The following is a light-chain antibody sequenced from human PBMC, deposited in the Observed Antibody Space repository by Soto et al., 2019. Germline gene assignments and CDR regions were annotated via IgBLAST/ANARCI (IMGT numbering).Light chain of an antibody. Sequence: ETVLTQSPGTLSLSPGERATLSCRAAQSVGTRLAWYQHKTGQAPRLLISGASSRATGIPDRFTGSGSETSFTLTISRLEPEDFALYYCQHYQSGHPITFGQGTRLEIK. CDR2: GAS. CDR1: QSVGTR. CDR3: QHYQSGHPIT. V-gene: IGKV3-20*01. J-gene: IGKJ5*01.